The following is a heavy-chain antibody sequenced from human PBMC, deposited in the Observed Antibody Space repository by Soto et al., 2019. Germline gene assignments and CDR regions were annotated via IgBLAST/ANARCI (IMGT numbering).Heavy chain of an antibody. J-gene: IGHJ4*02. CDR3: AREGKDGYCFDY. V-gene: IGHV4-31*03. Sequence: SETLSLTCTVSGGSISSGGYYWSWIRQHPGKGLEWIGYIYYSGSTYYNPSLKSRVTISVDTSKNQFSLKLSSVTAADTGVYYCAREGKDGYCFDYWGQGTLVTVS. D-gene: IGHD6-25*01. CDR1: GGSISSGGYY. CDR2: IYYSGST.